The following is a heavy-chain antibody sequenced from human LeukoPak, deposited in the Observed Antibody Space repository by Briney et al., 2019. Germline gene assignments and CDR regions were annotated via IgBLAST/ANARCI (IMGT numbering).Heavy chain of an antibody. V-gene: IGHV3-30*14. J-gene: IGHJ6*02. CDR3: SKGRGGV. CDR1: GFTFSSYA. Sequence: GGSLRLSCAASGFTFSSYAMHWVRQAPGKGLEWVAVISYDGSNKYYADSVKGRFTISRDSSKNALYLQMNSLRVEDTALYYCSKGRGGVWGQGTTVTVSS. CDR2: ISYDGSNK. D-gene: IGHD3-10*01.